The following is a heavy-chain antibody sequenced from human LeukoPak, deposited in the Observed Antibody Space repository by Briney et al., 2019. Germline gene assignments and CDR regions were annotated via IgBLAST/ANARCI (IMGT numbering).Heavy chain of an antibody. D-gene: IGHD3-10*01. CDR1: GFTFSNYA. CDR3: VKDRTGTYTLDY. Sequence: GGSLRLSCAATGFTFSNYAINWGRQAPGKGLEWVAFISDDGSRQHYADSVKGRFTISRDNSKNTLNLQMNSLRAEDTAVYYCVKDRTGTYTLDYWGQGTLVTVSS. CDR2: ISDDGSRQ. J-gene: IGHJ4*02. V-gene: IGHV3-30-3*01.